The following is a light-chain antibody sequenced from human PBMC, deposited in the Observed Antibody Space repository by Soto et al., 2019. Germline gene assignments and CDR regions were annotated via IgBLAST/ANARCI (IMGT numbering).Light chain of an antibody. Sequence: QSVLTQPPSVSAAPGQRVTISCTGSSSNIGSPYAVRWYQHLPGTAPKLLIYGNSNRPSGVPDRFSGSKSGTSASLAITGLQAEDEADYYCQSYDSSLSAVVFGGGTKLTVL. J-gene: IGLJ2*01. CDR1: SSNIGSPYA. V-gene: IGLV1-40*01. CDR3: QSYDSSLSAVV. CDR2: GNS.